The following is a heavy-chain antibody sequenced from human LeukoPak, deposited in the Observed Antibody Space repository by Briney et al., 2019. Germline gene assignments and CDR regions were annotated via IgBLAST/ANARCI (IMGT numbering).Heavy chain of an antibody. V-gene: IGHV1-24*01. D-gene: IGHD3-10*01. CDR2: FDPEDGET. J-gene: IGHJ4*02. CDR3: ATVSALWFVEFGDFDY. Sequence: ASVKVSCKVSGYTLTELSMHWVRQAPGKGLEWMGGFDPEDGETIYAQKFQGRVTMTEDTSTDTAYMELSSLRSEDTAVYYCATVSALWFVEFGDFDYWGQGTLVTVSS. CDR1: GYTLTELS.